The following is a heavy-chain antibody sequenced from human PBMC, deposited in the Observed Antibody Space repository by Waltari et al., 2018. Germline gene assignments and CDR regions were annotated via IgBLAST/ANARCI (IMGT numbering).Heavy chain of an antibody. CDR2: ISSSSSYI. V-gene: IGHV3-21*01. D-gene: IGHD5-12*01. Sequence: EVQLVESGGGLVKPGGSLRLSCAASGFTFSSYSMNWVRQAPGKGLEWVSSISSSSSYIYYADSVKGRFTSSRDNAKNSLYLQMNSLRAEDTAVYYCASTRYYYYYMDVWGKGTTVTVSS. J-gene: IGHJ6*03. CDR1: GFTFSSYS. CDR3: ASTRYYYYYMDV.